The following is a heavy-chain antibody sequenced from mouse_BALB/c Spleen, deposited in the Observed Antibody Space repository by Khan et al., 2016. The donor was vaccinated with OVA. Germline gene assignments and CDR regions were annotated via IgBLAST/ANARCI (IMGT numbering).Heavy chain of an antibody. D-gene: IGHD2-12*01. V-gene: IGHV1S136*01. CDR2: IYPFNDAT. J-gene: IGHJ3*01. Sequence: VQLQESGPEVVKPGASVKMSCKASGYTFTSYVMHWVKQKSGQGLEWIGYIYPFNDATKFNEKFNGKATLTSDKSSSTAYMELSSLTSEDSAVYYCAAVGSYCVSFVYWGQGTLVTVSA. CDR1: GYTFTSYV. CDR3: AAVGSYCVSFVY.